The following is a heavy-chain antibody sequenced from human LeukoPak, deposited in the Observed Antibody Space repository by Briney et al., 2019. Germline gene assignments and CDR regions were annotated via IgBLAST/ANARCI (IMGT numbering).Heavy chain of an antibody. CDR2: INPNSGGT. Sequence: ASVKVSCKASGYTFTAYYMHWVRQAPGQGLEWMGWINPNSGGTNYAQKFQGRVTMTRDTSISTAYMELSRLTSDDTAVYYCARWTYDILTAWVAFDIWGQGTMVTVSS. D-gene: IGHD3-9*01. CDR3: ARWTYDILTAWVAFDI. J-gene: IGHJ3*02. CDR1: GYTFTAYY. V-gene: IGHV1-2*02.